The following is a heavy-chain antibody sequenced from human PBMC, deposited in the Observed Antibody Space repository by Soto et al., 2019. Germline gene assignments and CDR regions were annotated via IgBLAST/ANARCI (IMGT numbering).Heavy chain of an antibody. CDR1: GGSISSGGYY. Sequence: PSETLSLTCTVSGGSISSGGYYWSWIRQHPGKGLEWIGYIYYSGSTYYNPSLKSRVTISVDTSKNQFSLKLSSVTAADTAVYYCARSFIKSPLFDYWGQVTLVTVSS. D-gene: IGHD3-16*02. CDR2: IYYSGST. V-gene: IGHV4-31*03. CDR3: ARSFIKSPLFDY. J-gene: IGHJ4*02.